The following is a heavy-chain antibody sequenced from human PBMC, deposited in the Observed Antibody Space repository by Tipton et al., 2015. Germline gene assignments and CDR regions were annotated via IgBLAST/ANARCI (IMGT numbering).Heavy chain of an antibody. J-gene: IGHJ5*02. CDR1: GYTFTNSY. D-gene: IGHD1-1*01. CDR2: IDLGRGTT. Sequence: QSGAEVKKPGTSVTVSCKASGYTFTNSYTHWVRQAPGQGLEWMGIIDLGRGTTKYAQEFQGRVTMTRDTSTSTVYMELNSLTSGDTAVYYCARRATGSWDDSWFDPWGQGTLVTVSS. V-gene: IGHV1-46*01. CDR3: ARRATGSWDDSWFDP.